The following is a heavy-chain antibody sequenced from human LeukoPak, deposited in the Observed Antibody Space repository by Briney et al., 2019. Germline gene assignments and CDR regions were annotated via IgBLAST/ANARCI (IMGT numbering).Heavy chain of an antibody. J-gene: IGHJ6*02. V-gene: IGHV4-39*01. Sequence: PSETLSLTCTVSGDSTRSSSYYWGWIRQPPGKGLEWIGSLYYSGSTYYNPSLKSRVTISVDTSKNQCSLKPSSVTAADTAVYYCARGVRDYGMDVWGQGTTVTVSS. CDR2: LYYSGST. CDR1: GDSTRSSSYY. CDR3: ARGVRDYGMDV.